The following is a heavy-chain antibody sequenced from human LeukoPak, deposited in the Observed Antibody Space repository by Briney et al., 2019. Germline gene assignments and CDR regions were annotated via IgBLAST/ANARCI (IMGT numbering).Heavy chain of an antibody. CDR2: ISWNSGSI. CDR1: GFTFDDYA. V-gene: IGHV3-9*01. D-gene: IGHD1-1*01. J-gene: IGHJ4*02. CDR3: AKSATGKYNWKDGLDY. Sequence: GGSLRLSCAASGFTFDDYAMHWVRQAPGKGLEWVSGISWNSGSIGYADSVKGRFTISRDNAKNSLYLQMNSLRAEDTALYYCAKSATGKYNWKDGLDYWGQGTLVTVSS.